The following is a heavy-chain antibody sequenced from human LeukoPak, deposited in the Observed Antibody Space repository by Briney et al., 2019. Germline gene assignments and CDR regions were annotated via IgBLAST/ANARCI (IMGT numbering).Heavy chain of an antibody. CDR2: ISAYNGNT. D-gene: IGHD5-18*01. Sequence: ASVKVSCKASGYTFTSFGISWVRQAPGQGLEWLGWISAYNGNTKSAQKFQGRVTMTTDTSTDTAYMELRSLRSDDTAVFYCVRDLGVDTSMIFFDYWGQGTLVTVSS. J-gene: IGHJ4*02. CDR3: VRDLGVDTSMIFFDY. V-gene: IGHV1-18*01. CDR1: GYTFTSFG.